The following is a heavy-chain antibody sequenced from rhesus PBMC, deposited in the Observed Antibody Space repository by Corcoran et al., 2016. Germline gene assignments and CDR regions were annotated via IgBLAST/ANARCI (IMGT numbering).Heavy chain of an antibody. V-gene: IGHV4-173*01. Sequence: QLQLQESGPGLVKPSETLSLTCAVSGGSISSNWWSWIRQPPGKGLEWIGRSSGSGGGTTYNPSLQSLVTLSTDTSKNPLSLKLISVTAADTAVYYCARDRGTTYWGQGVLVTVSS. D-gene: IGHD1-14*01. CDR3: ARDRGTTY. J-gene: IGHJ4*01. CDR2: SSGSGGGT. CDR1: GGSISSNW.